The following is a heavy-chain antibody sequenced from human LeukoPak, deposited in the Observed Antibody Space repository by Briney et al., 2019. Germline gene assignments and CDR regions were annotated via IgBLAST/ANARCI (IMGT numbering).Heavy chain of an antibody. CDR1: GFIFNDYA. D-gene: IGHD3-3*01. CDR2: ISGSGGST. Sequence: GGSLRLSCAASGFIFNDYAMSWVRQAPGKGLEWVSAISGSGGSTYYADSVKGRFTTSRDNSKNTLYLQMNSLRAEDTAVYYCAKWGFGFLEWLSPFDYWGQGTLVTVSS. CDR3: AKWGFGFLEWLSPFDY. J-gene: IGHJ4*02. V-gene: IGHV3-23*01.